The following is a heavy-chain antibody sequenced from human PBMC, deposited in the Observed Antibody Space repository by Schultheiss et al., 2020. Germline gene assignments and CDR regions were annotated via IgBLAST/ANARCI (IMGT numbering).Heavy chain of an antibody. J-gene: IGHJ6*02. D-gene: IGHD4-17*01. CDR1: EFTFSIYW. Sequence: GGSLRLSCAASEFTFSIYWMAWVRQAPGKVLEWVAVISYDGSNKYYADSVKGRFTISRDNSKSTLYLQVNSLRAEDTAVYYCARDQAYGDYGMDVWGQGTTVTVSS. V-gene: IGHV3-30-3*01. CDR2: ISYDGSNK. CDR3: ARDQAYGDYGMDV.